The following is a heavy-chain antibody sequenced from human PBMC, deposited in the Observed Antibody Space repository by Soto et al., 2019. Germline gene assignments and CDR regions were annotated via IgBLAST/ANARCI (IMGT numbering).Heavy chain of an antibody. D-gene: IGHD6-13*01. CDR2: FFSGST. Sequence: QLQLQESGPGLVRPSGTLSLTCSVSGGSITSRSSYWAWIRQPPGKGLEWIGTFFSGSTFSNPSLRSRVTISKDTSRNQFSLKLTSVAATDTAMYYCATTRGLAVGGSFNYWGQGALVTVSS. CDR3: ATTRGLAVGGSFNY. J-gene: IGHJ4*02. CDR1: GGSITSRSSY. V-gene: IGHV4-39*01.